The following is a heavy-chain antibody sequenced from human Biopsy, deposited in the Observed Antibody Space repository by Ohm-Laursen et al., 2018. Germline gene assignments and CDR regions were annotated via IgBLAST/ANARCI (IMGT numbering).Heavy chain of an antibody. V-gene: IGHV4-34*01. J-gene: IGHJ6*02. CDR3: VRGVDYYDPYHYYALDV. Sequence: TLSLTWAVYGESFNGYYWSWIRQTPGKGLEWIGEINHSGRTNYNPSLKSRFTISVDTSKNQFSLKVRSVTAADTAVYYCVRGVDYYDPYHYYALDVWGQGTTVTVSS. D-gene: IGHD3-22*01. CDR1: GESFNGYY. CDR2: INHSGRT.